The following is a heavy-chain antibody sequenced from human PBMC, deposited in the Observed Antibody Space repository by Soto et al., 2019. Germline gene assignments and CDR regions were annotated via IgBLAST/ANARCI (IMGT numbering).Heavy chain of an antibody. CDR1: GGTFSSYA. J-gene: IGHJ6*02. CDR2: IIPIFGTA. V-gene: IGHV1-69*13. Sequence: SVKVSCKASGGTFSSYAISWVRQAPGQGLEWMGGIIPIFGTANYAQKFQGRVTITADESTSTAYMELSSLRSEDTAVYYCARQLLAARLYYGMDVRGQGTTVTVSS. CDR3: ARQLLAARLYYGMDV. D-gene: IGHD6-6*01.